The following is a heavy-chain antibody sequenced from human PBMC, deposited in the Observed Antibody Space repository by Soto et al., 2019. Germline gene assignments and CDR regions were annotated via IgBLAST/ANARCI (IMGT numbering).Heavy chain of an antibody. CDR1: GGSISSGGYS. CDR2: IYHSGST. CDR3: GRGDYANAFDI. V-gene: IGHV4-30-2*01. J-gene: IGHJ3*02. D-gene: IGHD4-17*01. Sequence: PSETLSLTCAVSGGSISSGGYSWNWIRQPPGKGLEWIGNIYHSGSTYYNASLKSRVTIPVDRSKNQFSLKLSSVTAADPAVYYCGRGDYANAFDIWGQGTMVTVSS.